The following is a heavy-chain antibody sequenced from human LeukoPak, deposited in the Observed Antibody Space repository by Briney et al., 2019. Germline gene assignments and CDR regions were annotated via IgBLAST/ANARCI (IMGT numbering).Heavy chain of an antibody. CDR1: GYFFTGFY. CDR2: MNPSNGNT. CDR3: TRDLGGALAWFDP. J-gene: IGHJ5*02. Sequence: ASVKVSCKASGYFFTGFYIHWVRQAPGQGLERMGRMNPSNGNTDFAQNFQGRVTMTRDTSITTAYMELSSLTSDDTAVYYCTRDLGGALAWFDPWGQGTLVTVSS. D-gene: IGHD2-21*01. V-gene: IGHV1-2*06.